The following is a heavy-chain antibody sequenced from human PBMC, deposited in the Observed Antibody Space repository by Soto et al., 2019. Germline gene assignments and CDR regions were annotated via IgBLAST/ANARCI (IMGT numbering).Heavy chain of an antibody. D-gene: IGHD4-4*01. CDR3: AGVMTTVTTWYYYYYGMDV. CDR1: GGSISSGDYY. CDR2: IYYSGST. J-gene: IGHJ6*02. Sequence: QVQLQESGPGLVKPSQTLSLTCTVSGGSISSGDYYWSWIRQPPGKGLEWIGYIYYSGSTYYNPSLKSRVNISVDTSKNQFSLKLSAVTAADTAVYYCAGVMTTVTTWYYYYYGMDVWCQGTTVTVSS. V-gene: IGHV4-30-4*01.